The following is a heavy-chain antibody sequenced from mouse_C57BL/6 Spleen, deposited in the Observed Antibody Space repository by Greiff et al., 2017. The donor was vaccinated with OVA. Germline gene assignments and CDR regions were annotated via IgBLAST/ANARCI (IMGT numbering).Heavy chain of an antibody. CDR1: GFTFSDFY. V-gene: IGHV7-1*01. D-gene: IGHD1-1*01. J-gene: IGHJ2*01. Sequence: EVKLMESGGGLVQSGRSLRLSCATSGFTFSDFYMEWVRQAPGKGLEWIAASRNKANDYTTEYSASVKGRFIVSRDTSQSILYLQMNALRAEDTAIYYCARGVYYGFFDYWGKGTTLTVPS. CDR3: ARGVYYGFFDY. CDR2: SRNKANDYTT.